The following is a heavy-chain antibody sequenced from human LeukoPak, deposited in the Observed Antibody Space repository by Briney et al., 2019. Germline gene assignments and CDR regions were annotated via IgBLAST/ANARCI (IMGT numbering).Heavy chain of an antibody. CDR1: GGTFNNSA. Sequence: ASVKVSCKTSGGTFNNSAISWVRQAPGQGLEWMGRINPNSGGANYAQKFQGRVTMTRDTSISTAYMGLSRLRSDDTAVYYCARLSGYQLDYWGQGTLVTVSS. D-gene: IGHD2-15*01. V-gene: IGHV1-2*06. CDR2: INPNSGGA. J-gene: IGHJ4*02. CDR3: ARLSGYQLDY.